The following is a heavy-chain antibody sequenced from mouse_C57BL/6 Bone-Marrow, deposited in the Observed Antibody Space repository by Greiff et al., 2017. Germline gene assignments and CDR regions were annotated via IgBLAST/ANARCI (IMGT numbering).Heavy chain of an antibody. D-gene: IGHD1-1*01. Sequence: DVKLVESGGDLVKPGGSLKLSCAASGFTFSSYGMSWVRQTPDKRLEWVATISSGGSYTYYPDSVKGRFTISRDNAKNTLYLQMSSLKSEDTAMYYYARHPYYYGSSYDYAMDYWGQGTSVTVSS. V-gene: IGHV5-6*02. CDR1: GFTFSSYG. CDR2: ISSGGSYT. J-gene: IGHJ4*01. CDR3: ARHPYYYGSSYDYAMDY.